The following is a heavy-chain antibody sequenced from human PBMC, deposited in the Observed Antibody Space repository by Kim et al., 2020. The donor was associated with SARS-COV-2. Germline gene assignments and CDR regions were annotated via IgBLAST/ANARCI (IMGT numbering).Heavy chain of an antibody. CDR1: GGSISSSSYY. V-gene: IGHV4-39*07. CDR2: INYSGST. CDR3: ARIKMATITGYFDY. D-gene: IGHD5-12*01. J-gene: IGHJ4*02. Sequence: SETLSLTCTVSGGSISSSSYYWGRLRQPPGKELEGIGSINYSGSTYYNPTLKSRITIAVDTSKNQFSLKLSSVTAAATAVYYCARIKMATITGYFDYWGPGTPVTVSS.